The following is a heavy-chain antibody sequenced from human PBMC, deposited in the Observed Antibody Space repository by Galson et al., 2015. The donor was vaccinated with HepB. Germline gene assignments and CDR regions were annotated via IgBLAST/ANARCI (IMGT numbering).Heavy chain of an antibody. CDR3: ARDGGTYCSGGSCYSGVFDY. CDR2: ISYDGSNK. V-gene: IGHV3-30-3*01. D-gene: IGHD2-15*01. CDR1: GFTFSSYA. Sequence: SLRLSCAASGFTFSSYAMHWVRQAPGKGLEWVGVISYDGSNKYYADSVKGRFTISRDNSKNTLYLQMNSLRAEDTAVYYCARDGGTYCSGGSCYSGVFDYWGQGTLVTVSS. J-gene: IGHJ4*02.